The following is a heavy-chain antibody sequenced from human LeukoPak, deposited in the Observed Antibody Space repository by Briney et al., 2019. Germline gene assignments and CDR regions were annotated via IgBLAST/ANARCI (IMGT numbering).Heavy chain of an antibody. J-gene: IGHJ4*02. CDR1: GGSISSSSYY. Sequence: PSETLSLTCTVSGGSISSSSYYWGWIRQPPGKGLEWIGSIYYSGSTYYNPSLKSRVTISVDTSKNQFSLKLSSVTAADTAVYYCARVGYSSSWYMVYDYWGQGTLVTVSS. V-gene: IGHV4-39*07. CDR2: IYYSGST. D-gene: IGHD6-13*01. CDR3: ARVGYSSSWYMVYDY.